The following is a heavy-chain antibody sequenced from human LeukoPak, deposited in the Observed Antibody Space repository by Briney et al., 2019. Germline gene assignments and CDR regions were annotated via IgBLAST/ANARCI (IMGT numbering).Heavy chain of an antibody. CDR2: INQDGREE. V-gene: IGHV3-7*04. J-gene: IGHJ4*02. Sequence: GGSLRLSCAASGFTFSIYWMSWVRQAPGKGLEGVANINQDGREEYYVDSLKGRFTISRDNAKNSPYLQMNRLRADDTAVYYCARYCSIGSCFDYWGQGTLVTVSS. CDR1: GFTFSIYW. CDR3: ARYCSIGSCFDY. D-gene: IGHD2-15*01.